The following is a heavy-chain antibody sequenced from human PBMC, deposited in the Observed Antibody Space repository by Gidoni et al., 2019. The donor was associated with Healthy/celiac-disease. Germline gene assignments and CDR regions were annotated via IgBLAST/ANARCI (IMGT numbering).Heavy chain of an antibody. D-gene: IGHD5-12*01. CDR1: GGTFSSYA. CDR2: IIPIFGTA. J-gene: IGHJ4*02. CDR3: AKAGGRRDGYNWNY. V-gene: IGHV1-69*01. Sequence: QVPLVQSGAEVKKPGSSVKVSCKASGGTFSSYAISWVRQAPGQGLEWMGGIIPIFGTANYAQKFQGRVTITADESTSTAYMERSSLRSEDTAVYYCAKAGGRRDGYNWNYWGQGTLVTVSS.